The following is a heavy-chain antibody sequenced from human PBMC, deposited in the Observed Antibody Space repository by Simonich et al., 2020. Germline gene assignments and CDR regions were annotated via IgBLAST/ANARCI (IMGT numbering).Heavy chain of an antibody. CDR1: GFTFSSYW. CDR3: AREYSSSYDPYWYFDL. Sequence: EVQLVESGGGLVQPGGSLRLSCAASGFTFSSYWMSWVRQAQGKGVEGGANIKQDGSEKNFVDSVKCRLTISRDNAKNSLYLQMNSLRAEDTAVYYCAREYSSSYDPYWYFDLWGRGTLVTVSS. D-gene: IGHD6-6*01. V-gene: IGHV3-7*01. CDR2: IKQDGSEK. J-gene: IGHJ2*01.